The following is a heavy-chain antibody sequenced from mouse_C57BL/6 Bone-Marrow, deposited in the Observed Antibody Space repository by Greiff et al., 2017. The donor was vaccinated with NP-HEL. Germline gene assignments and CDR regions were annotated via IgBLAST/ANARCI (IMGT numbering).Heavy chain of an antibody. CDR1: GYTFTTSP. Sequence: QVQLQQSGAELVKPGASVKMSCKASGYTFTTSPIEWVKQNHGKSLAWIGNFHPYNDDTAYNEKFKNKATLTVEKSSSTAYLELSRLTSDDSSVYYCARGGNYWYYFDYWGQGTTLTVSS. J-gene: IGHJ2*01. CDR2: FHPYNDDT. CDR3: ARGGNYWYYFDY. V-gene: IGHV1-47*01. D-gene: IGHD2-1*01.